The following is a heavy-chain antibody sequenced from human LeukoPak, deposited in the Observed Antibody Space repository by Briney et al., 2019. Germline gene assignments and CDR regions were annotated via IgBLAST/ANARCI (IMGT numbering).Heavy chain of an antibody. D-gene: IGHD3-3*01. Sequence: GGSLRLSCAASGFTFSSYGMHWVRQAPGKGLEWVALIWYDGSNKYYVDSVKGRFTISRDNSKNTLYLQMNSLRAEDTAVYYCARMGGDFWSGIPHDAFDLWGQGTMVTVSS. CDR1: GFTFSSYG. CDR3: ARMGGDFWSGIPHDAFDL. J-gene: IGHJ3*01. V-gene: IGHV3-33*01. CDR2: IWYDGSNK.